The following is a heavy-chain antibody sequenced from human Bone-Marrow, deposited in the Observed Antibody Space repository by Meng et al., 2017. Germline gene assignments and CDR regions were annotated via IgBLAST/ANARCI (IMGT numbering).Heavy chain of an antibody. J-gene: IGHJ4*02. CDR2: INTDGSST. CDR3: ARFTPFDY. V-gene: IGHV3-74*01. Sequence: VEAVDAVFPPGGPLHSPCKSSGFTFSTYWMHWVRQAPGKGPVWVSRINTDGSSTDYADSVKGRFTISRDNAKNTLYLQMNSLRAEDTAMYYCARFTPFDYWGQGTLVTVPS. CDR1: GFTFSTYW.